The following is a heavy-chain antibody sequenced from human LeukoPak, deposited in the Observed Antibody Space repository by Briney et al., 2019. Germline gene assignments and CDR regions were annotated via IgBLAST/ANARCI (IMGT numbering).Heavy chain of an antibody. CDR2: IYFDGTT. CDR3: ARDRPNSSGGYGAYYYHIDV. D-gene: IGHD6-19*01. CDR1: GDSMSRRY. J-gene: IGHJ6*03. V-gene: IGHV4-59*11. Sequence: SETLSLTCKVSGDSMSRRYWSWIRQPPGKGLEWIGYIYFDGTTNYNPSLRRRVSMSVDTSKNLLSLKVTSVTTADTAVYYCARDRPNSSGGYGAYYYHIDVWGSGTTVVVSS.